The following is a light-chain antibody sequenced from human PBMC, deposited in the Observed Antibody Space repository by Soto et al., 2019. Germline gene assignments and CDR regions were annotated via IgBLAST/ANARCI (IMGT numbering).Light chain of an antibody. V-gene: IGLV1-40*01. Sequence: QSLLTQPPSVSGAPGQRVTISCAGSSSNIGAGYNVHWYQHLPGRAPKLLIFGNDNRPSGVPDRFSASKSGSSASLAITGLQAEDEADYYCQSYDKSLSGFYVFGTGTKLTVL. J-gene: IGLJ1*01. CDR2: GND. CDR3: QSYDKSLSGFYV. CDR1: SSNIGAGYN.